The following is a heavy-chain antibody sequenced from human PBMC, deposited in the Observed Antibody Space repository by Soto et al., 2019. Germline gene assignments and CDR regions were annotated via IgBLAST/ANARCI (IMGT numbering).Heavy chain of an antibody. J-gene: IGHJ3*02. D-gene: IGHD1-7*01. CDR2: ISGSGGST. V-gene: IGHV3-23*01. CDR1: GFTFSSYA. Sequence: GGSLRLSCAASGFTFSSYAMSWVRQAPGKGLEWVSAISGSGGSTYYADSVKGRFTISRDNSKNTLYLQMNSLRAEDTAVYYWAKVRGLSGSITGTTHDAVDIWGQGTMVTVSS. CDR3: AKVRGLSGSITGTTHDAVDI.